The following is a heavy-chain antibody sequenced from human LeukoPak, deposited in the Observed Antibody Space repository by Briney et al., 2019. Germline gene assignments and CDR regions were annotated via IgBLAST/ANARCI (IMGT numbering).Heavy chain of an antibody. D-gene: IGHD2-2*02. J-gene: IGHJ5*02. CDR3: ARDIPNGGFDP. V-gene: IGHV4-31*03. CDR2: IYYSGST. Sequence: PSETLSLTCTVSGGSISSGGYYWSWIRQHPGKGLEWIGYIYYSGSTYYNPSLKSRVTISVDTSKNQFSLKLSSVTAADTAVYYCARDIPNGGFDPWGQGTLVTVSS. CDR1: GGSISSGGYY.